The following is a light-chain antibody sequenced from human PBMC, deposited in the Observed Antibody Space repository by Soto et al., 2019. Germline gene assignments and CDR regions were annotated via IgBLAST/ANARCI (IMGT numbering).Light chain of an antibody. V-gene: IGLV1-44*01. CDR1: TSNIGTNT. CDR3: AAWDDSLSYV. CDR2: SND. J-gene: IGLJ1*01. Sequence: QSFLTQSPSASGTPGQRVSISCSGSTSNIGTNTVSWYQHVPGTAPKLLIYSNDQRPSGVPDRFSGSKSGTSASLAISGLRSEDEADYYCAAWDDSLSYVFGIGTKLTVL.